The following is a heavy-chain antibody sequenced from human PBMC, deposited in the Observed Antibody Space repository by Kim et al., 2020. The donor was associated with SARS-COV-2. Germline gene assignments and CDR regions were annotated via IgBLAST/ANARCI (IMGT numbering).Heavy chain of an antibody. CDR2: INHSGST. CDR3: ARVVNWNYDYYYYGMDV. Sequence: SETLSLTCAVYGGSFSGYYWSWIRQPPGKGLEWIGEINHSGSTNYNPSLKSRVTISVDTSKNQFSLKLSSVTAADTAVYYCARVVNWNYDYYYYGMDVWGQGTTVTVSS. CDR1: GGSFSGYY. D-gene: IGHD1-7*01. J-gene: IGHJ6*02. V-gene: IGHV4-34*01.